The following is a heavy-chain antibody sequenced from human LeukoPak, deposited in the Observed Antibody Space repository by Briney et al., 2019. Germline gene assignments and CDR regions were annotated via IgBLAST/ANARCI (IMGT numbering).Heavy chain of an antibody. J-gene: IGHJ6*03. Sequence: SETLSLTCAVYGGSFSGYYWSWIRHPPGKGLEWIGEINHSGSTNYNPSLKSRVTISVDTSKNQFSLKLSSVTAADTAVYYCARGGPHYDFWSGYTYYYYMDVWGKGTTVTVSS. CDR3: ARGGPHYDFWSGYTYYYYMDV. CDR2: INHSGST. D-gene: IGHD3-3*01. CDR1: GGSFSGYY. V-gene: IGHV4-34*01.